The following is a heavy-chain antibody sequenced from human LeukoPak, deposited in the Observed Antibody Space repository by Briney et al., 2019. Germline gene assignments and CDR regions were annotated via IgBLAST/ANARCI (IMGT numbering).Heavy chain of an antibody. CDR3: ARDGSGWYHYFDY. CDR1: RGTFSSYA. CDR2: IIPIFGTA. Sequence: SVKVSCKASRGTFSSYAISWVRQAPGQGLEWMGGIIPIFGTANYAQKFQGRVTITADESTSTAYMELSSLRSEDTAVYYCARDGSGWYHYFDYWGQGTLVTVSS. D-gene: IGHD6-19*01. V-gene: IGHV1-69*01. J-gene: IGHJ4*02.